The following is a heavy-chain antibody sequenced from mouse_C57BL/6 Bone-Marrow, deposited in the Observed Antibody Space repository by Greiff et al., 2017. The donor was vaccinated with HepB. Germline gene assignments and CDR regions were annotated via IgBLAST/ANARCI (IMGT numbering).Heavy chain of an antibody. CDR3: SPYYSGFFDY. CDR2: IDPANSNT. V-gene: IGHV14-3*01. D-gene: IGHD1-1*02. Sequence: VQLQQSVAELVRPGASVKLSCKASGFNIKNNYMHWVKQRPEQGLEWIGRIDPANSNTKYAPKFQGKATITADTSSNTAYLQLSSLTSEDTAIYYCSPYYSGFFDYWGQGTTLTVSS. CDR1: GFNIKNNY. J-gene: IGHJ2*01.